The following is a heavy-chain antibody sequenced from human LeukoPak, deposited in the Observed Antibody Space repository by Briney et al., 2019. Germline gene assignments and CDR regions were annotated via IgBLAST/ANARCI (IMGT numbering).Heavy chain of an antibody. CDR1: GYTLTELS. J-gene: IGHJ6*02. CDR3: ATAGYSSGWYDGYYYYGMDV. D-gene: IGHD6-19*01. V-gene: IGHV1-24*01. CDR2: FDPEDGET. Sequence: ASVKVSCKVSGYTLTELSMHWVRQAPGKGLEWMGGFDPEDGETIYAQKFQGRATMTEDTSTDTAYMELSSLRSEDTAVYYCATAGYSSGWYDGYYYYGMDVWGQGATVTVSS.